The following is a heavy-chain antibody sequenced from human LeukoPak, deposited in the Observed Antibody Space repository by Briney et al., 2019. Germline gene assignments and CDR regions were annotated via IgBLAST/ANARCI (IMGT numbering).Heavy chain of an antibody. D-gene: IGHD2-8*01. V-gene: IGHV3-48*02. J-gene: IGHJ4*02. CDR2: ISGSSGTI. Sequence: GGSLRLSCAASGFTFSNAWMSWVRQTPAKGLEWVSHISGSSGTIYYADSVKGRFTISRDNAKNSLFLQMNSLRDEDTAVYYCAREVWLDYWGQGTLVTVTS. CDR3: AREVWLDY. CDR1: GFTFSNAW.